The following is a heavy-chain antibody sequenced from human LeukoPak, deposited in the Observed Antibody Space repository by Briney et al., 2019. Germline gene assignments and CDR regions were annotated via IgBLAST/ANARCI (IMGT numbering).Heavy chain of an antibody. CDR1: GFTFSSYW. Sequence: GGSLRLSCAASGFTFSSYWMHWVRHAPGKGLEWVARINSDGTDISYGDSVKGRFTISRDNAKNTLYLQMNSLRVEDTAVYYCARVGYYDSSNYYAYFQHWGQGTLVTVSS. CDR3: ARVGYYDSSNYYAYFQH. J-gene: IGHJ1*01. CDR2: INSDGTDI. D-gene: IGHD3-22*01. V-gene: IGHV3-74*01.